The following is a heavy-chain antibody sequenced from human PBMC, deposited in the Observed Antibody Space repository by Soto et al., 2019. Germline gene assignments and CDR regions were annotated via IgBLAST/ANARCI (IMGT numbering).Heavy chain of an antibody. V-gene: IGHV3-33*01. D-gene: IGHD3-10*01. J-gene: IGHJ6*02. CDR3: ARGRVRGVYGMDV. CDR1: GFTFSSYG. Sequence: QVQLVESGGGVVQPGRSLRLSCAASGFTFSSYGMHWVRQAPGKGLEWVAVIWYDGSNKYYADSVKGRFTISRDNSKNTLYLQMNSLRAEDTAVYYCARGRVRGVYGMDVWGQGTTVTVSS. CDR2: IWYDGSNK.